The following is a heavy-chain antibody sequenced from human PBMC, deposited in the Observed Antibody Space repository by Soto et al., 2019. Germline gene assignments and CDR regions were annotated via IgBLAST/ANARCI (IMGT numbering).Heavy chain of an antibody. D-gene: IGHD2-15*01. J-gene: IGHJ4*02. Sequence: EVQLLESGGGLVQPGGSLRLSCAASGFTFSSYAMSRVRQAPGKGLEWVSAISGSGGSTYYADSVKGRFTISRDNSKNTLYLQMNSLRAEDTAVYYCAKDRYCSGGSCYPELITCWGQGTLVTVSS. V-gene: IGHV3-23*01. CDR3: AKDRYCSGGSCYPELITC. CDR1: GFTFSSYA. CDR2: ISGSGGST.